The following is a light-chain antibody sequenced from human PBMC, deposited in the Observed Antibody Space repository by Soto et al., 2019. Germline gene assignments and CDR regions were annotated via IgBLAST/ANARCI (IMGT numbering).Light chain of an antibody. J-gene: IGKJ1*01. CDR1: HYIGGR. Sequence: DIQMTQSPPSVSASVGHRITITCRASHYIGGRFAWFQQKPGKAPQXLIQAASILQRGGPSRVSGNGAGTEFILTINNLKNEDFASYFCLQVYSFTRTFGLGTKVDIK. V-gene: IGKV1-12*01. CDR2: AAS. CDR3: LQVYSFTRT.